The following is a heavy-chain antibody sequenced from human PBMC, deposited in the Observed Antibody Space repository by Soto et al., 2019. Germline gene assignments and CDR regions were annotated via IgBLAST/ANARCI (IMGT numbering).Heavy chain of an antibody. V-gene: IGHV3-7*01. CDR3: ARRSVDAVAASPKTFEY. CDR2: IKHDGSEQ. J-gene: IGHJ4*02. CDR1: GFTFSSYW. D-gene: IGHD6-6*01. Sequence: GGSLRLSCAASGFTFSSYWMSWVRQAPGKGLEWLANIKHDGSEQYYVDSVKGRFTISRDNARNSLFLQVSSLRAEDTAVYYCARRSVDAVAASPKTFEYWGQGTVVTVSS.